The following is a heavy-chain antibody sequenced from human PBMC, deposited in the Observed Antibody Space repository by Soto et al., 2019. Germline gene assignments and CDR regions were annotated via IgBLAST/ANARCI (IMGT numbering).Heavy chain of an antibody. CDR1: GGSISSSSYY. V-gene: IGHV4-39*01. D-gene: IGHD6-6*01. CDR3: ARLGLVRAARPGY. J-gene: IGHJ4*02. CDR2: IYYSGST. Sequence: SETLSLTCTVSGGSISSSSYYWGWIRQPPGKGLEWIGSIYYSGSTYYNPSLKSRVTISVDTSKNQFSLKLSSVTAADTAVYYCARLGLVRAARPGYWGQGTLVTVSS.